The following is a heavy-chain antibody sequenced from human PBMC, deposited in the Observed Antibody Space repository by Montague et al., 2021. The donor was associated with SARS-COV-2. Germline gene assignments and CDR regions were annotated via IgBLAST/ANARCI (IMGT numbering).Heavy chain of an antibody. CDR1: GGSISSYSYY. CDR3: ARWGEYYDSPYYYYAMDV. D-gene: IGHD3-3*01. V-gene: IGHV4-61*02. J-gene: IGHJ6*02. Sequence: TLSLTCTVSGGSISSYSYYWTWIRQPDGKGLDWIIRIYTSRNYNYYPSLKIPVTISVDKSKNQFSLKLSSVTAADTAVYYCARWGEYYDSPYYYYAMDVWGQGTTVTVSS. CDR2: IYTSRNY.